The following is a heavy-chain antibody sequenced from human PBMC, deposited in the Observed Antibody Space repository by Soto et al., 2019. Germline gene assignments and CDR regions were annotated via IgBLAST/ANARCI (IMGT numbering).Heavy chain of an antibody. J-gene: IGHJ4*02. Sequence: QVQLQQWGAGLLKPSETLSLTCAVYSGSFSGYYWSWIRQPPGKGLEWIGEINHSGSTNYNPSLKSRVTISVVTSKNQFSLKLSSVTAADTAVYYCARGILRYFDWPPFDYWGQGTLVTVSS. CDR1: SGSFSGYY. V-gene: IGHV4-34*01. D-gene: IGHD3-9*01. CDR3: ARGILRYFDWPPFDY. CDR2: INHSGST.